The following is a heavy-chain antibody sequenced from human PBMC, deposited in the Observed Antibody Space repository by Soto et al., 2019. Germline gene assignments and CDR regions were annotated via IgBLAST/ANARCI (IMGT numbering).Heavy chain of an antibody. J-gene: IGHJ6*02. Sequence: ASVKVSCKASGYTFTRYYMKWVRLAPGQGLEWMGCINPISGGTIYAQKFQGWVTMTRDTSISTAYMELSRLTSDYTAVYYCARHGVVVDGMDVWGQGTTVTVS. CDR3: ARHGVVVDGMDV. D-gene: IGHD2-2*01. CDR1: GYTFTRYY. V-gene: IGHV1-2*04. CDR2: INPISGGT.